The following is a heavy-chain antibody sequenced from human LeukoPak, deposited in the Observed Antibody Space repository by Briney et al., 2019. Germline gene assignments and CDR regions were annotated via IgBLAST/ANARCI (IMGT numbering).Heavy chain of an antibody. J-gene: IGHJ4*02. D-gene: IGHD3-22*01. Sequence: GGSLRLSCAASGFTFSSYGMHWVRQAPGKGLEWVAVISYDGSNKYYADSVKGRFTISRDNSKNTLYLQMNSLRAEDTAVYYRAKDLYYYDSSGYHDYWGQGTLVTVSS. V-gene: IGHV3-30*18. CDR2: ISYDGSNK. CDR1: GFTFSSYG. CDR3: AKDLYYYDSSGYHDY.